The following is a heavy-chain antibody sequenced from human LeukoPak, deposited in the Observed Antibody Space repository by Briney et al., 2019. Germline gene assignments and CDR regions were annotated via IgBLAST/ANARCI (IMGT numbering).Heavy chain of an antibody. CDR1: GFTFSNYW. Sequence: PWGSLRLSCAASGFTFSNYWMHWVRQVPGKGLVWVSRSDGGGSSTSYADSVKGRFSISRDNAKSILYLQMYSLRAEDTAVYYCARGPGSSGGAYVGDYWGHGTLVTVSS. D-gene: IGHD3-22*01. V-gene: IGHV3-74*01. CDR2: SDGGGSST. J-gene: IGHJ4*01. CDR3: ARGPGSSGGAYVGDY.